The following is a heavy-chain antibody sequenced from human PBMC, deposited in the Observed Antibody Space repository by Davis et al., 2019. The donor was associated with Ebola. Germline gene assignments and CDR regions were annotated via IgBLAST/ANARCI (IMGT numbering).Heavy chain of an antibody. CDR3: AKTRAAAVSDAFDI. CDR1: GYTFTNYW. Sequence: PGGSLRLSCKGSGYTFTNYWIGWVRQMPGMGLEWMGIIYPGDSDTRYSPSFQGHVTISSDKSINTAYLQWSSLRASDSAMYFCAKTRAAAVSDAFDIWGQGTMVAVSS. V-gene: IGHV5-51*01. J-gene: IGHJ3*02. D-gene: IGHD3-10*01. CDR2: IYPGDSDT.